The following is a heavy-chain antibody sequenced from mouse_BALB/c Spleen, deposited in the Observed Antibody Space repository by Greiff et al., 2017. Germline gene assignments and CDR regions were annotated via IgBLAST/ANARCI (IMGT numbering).Heavy chain of an antibody. CDR1: GFNIKDYY. D-gene: IGHD1-3*01. Sequence: EVQLQQSGAELVRSGASVKLSCTASGFNIKDYYMHWVKQRPEQGLEWIGWIDPENGDTEYAPKFQGKATMTADTSSNTAYLQLSSLTSEDTAVYYCNGSISRGGYYAMDYWGQGTSVTVSS. V-gene: IGHV14-4*02. CDR3: NGSISRGGYYAMDY. J-gene: IGHJ4*01. CDR2: IDPENGDT.